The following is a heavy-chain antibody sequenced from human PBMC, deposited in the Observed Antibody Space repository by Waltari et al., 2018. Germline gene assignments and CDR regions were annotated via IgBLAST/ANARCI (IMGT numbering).Heavy chain of an antibody. CDR3: ARAGRNGYSYLDY. V-gene: IGHV3-21*01. Sequence: EVNLVESGGGLVRPGGSMRVSCARSGFNFIRPHINWVRQVPGKVLEWVSLISSTGTYTFYADSVKGRFSISRDNAQTSVYLQLNSLKVEDTAVYYCARAGRNGYSYLDYWGQGTLVTVST. D-gene: IGHD2-15*01. J-gene: IGHJ4*02. CDR2: ISSTGTYT. CDR1: GFNFIRPH.